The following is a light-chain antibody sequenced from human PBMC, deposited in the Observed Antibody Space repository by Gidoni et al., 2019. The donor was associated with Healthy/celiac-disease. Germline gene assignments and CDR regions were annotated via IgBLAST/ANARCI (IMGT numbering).Light chain of an antibody. J-gene: IGKJ1*01. V-gene: IGKV3-15*01. CDR1: QSVSSN. CDR3: QQYNIWPRA. Sequence: EIVMTQSPATLSVSPGERATLSCRASQSVSSNLAWYQQKPGQAPRLLIYGASTRATGIPARFSGSGSGTEFTLTISSLLSEDFAVYYCQQYNIWPRAFGQGTKVEIK. CDR2: GAS.